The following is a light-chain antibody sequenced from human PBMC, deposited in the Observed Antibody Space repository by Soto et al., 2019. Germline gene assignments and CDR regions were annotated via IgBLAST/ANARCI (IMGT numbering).Light chain of an antibody. CDR3: GTWDTSLSAGV. J-gene: IGLJ3*02. CDR2: DDN. V-gene: IGLV1-51*01. Sequence: QSVLTQPPSVSAAPGQRVTISCSGSSSNIATNYVSWYQHLPGAARRLLICDDNKRPSGIPDRFSGSKYGTSATLDITGLQTGDEADYYCGTWDTSLSAGVFGGGTKVTVL. CDR1: SSNIATNY.